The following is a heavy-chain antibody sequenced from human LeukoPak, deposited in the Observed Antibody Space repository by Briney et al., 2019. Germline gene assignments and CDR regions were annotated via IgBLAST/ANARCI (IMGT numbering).Heavy chain of an antibody. CDR3: TRVIVAVPGHFDYFDF. V-gene: IGHV3-7*01. J-gene: IGHJ4*02. D-gene: IGHD6-19*01. CDR2: INEDGSNK. CDR1: GFTFRNYY. Sequence: GGSLRLSCEASGFTFRNYYMRWIRQAPGKGLEWVANINEDGSNKWHLGSVRGRFTVSRDNTRNSLYLQMNSLRVEDSAVYYCTRVIVAVPGHFDYFDFWGQGALVTVSP.